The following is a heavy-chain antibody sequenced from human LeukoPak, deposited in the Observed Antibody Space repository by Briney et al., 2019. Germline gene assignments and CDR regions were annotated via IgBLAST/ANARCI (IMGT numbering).Heavy chain of an antibody. D-gene: IGHD6-19*01. V-gene: IGHV3-30-3*01. CDR1: GFTFSSYA. J-gene: IGHJ4*02. CDR2: ISYDGSNK. Sequence: GGSLRLSCAASGFTFSSYAMHWVRQAPGKGLEWVAVISYDGSNKYYADSVKGRFTISRDNSKNMLYLQMSSLRPEDTAVYYCARGGALTYSSGFDYWGRGTLVTVSS. CDR3: ARGGALTYSSGFDY.